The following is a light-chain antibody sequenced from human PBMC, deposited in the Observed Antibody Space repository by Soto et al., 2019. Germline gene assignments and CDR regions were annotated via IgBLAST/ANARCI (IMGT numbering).Light chain of an antibody. V-gene: IGKV3-15*01. Sequence: EIVMTQSPATLSVSPGDRATLSCRASQSFSSNLAWYQQKPCQAPRLLIYGASTRATGIPARFSGSGSGTEFTLTISSLQSEDFAVYDCQQYNNWPTWTFGQGTKVEI. J-gene: IGKJ1*01. CDR2: GAS. CDR1: QSFSSN. CDR3: QQYNNWPTWT.